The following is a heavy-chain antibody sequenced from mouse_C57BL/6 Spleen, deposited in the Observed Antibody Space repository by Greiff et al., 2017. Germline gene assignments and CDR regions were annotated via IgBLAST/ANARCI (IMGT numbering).Heavy chain of an antibody. CDR1: GFTFSSYA. CDR2: ISDGGSYT. Sequence: EVQLVESGGGLVKPGGSLELSCAASGFTFSSYAMSWVRQTPEKRLEWVATISDGGSYTYYPDNVKGRFTISRDNAKNNLYLQMSHLKSEDTAMYYCARELQGYFDVWGTGTTVTVSS. D-gene: IGHD3-2*02. J-gene: IGHJ1*03. CDR3: ARELQGYFDV. V-gene: IGHV5-4*01.